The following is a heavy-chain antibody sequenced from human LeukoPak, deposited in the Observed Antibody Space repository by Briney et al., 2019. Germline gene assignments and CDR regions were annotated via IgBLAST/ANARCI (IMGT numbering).Heavy chain of an antibody. D-gene: IGHD6-19*01. J-gene: IGHJ4*02. CDR2: ISSSSSYI. V-gene: IGHV3-21*01. CDR1: GFTFSSYS. Sequence: GGSLRLSCAASGFTFSSYSMNWVRQAPGKGLEWVSSISSSSSYIYYADSVKGRFTISRDNAKNSLYPQMNSLRAEDTAVYYCARKVAGTNYFDYWGQGTLVTVSS. CDR3: ARKVAGTNYFDY.